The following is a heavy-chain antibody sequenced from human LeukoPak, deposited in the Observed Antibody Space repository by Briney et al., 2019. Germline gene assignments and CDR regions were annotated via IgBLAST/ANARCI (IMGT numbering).Heavy chain of an antibody. Sequence: GASVKVSCKASGYTFTGYYMHWVRQAPGQGLEWVGRINPNSGGTNYAQKFQGRVTMTRDTSISTAYMELSRLRSDDSAVYYCARVGGIQQGDYWGQGTLVTVSS. CDR2: INPNSGGT. J-gene: IGHJ4*02. V-gene: IGHV1-2*06. D-gene: IGHD5-18*01. CDR1: GYTFTGYY. CDR3: ARVGGIQQGDY.